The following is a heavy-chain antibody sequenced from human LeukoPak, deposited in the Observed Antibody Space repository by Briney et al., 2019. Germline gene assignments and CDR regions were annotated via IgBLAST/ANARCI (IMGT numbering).Heavy chain of an antibody. V-gene: IGHV4-59*01. Sequence: PSETLSLTCTVSGGSISSSYWNWIRQPPGKGLEWIGYIHYSGSTNYNPSLKSRVTISVDTSKNQFSLKLSSVTAADTAVYYCARGADSSGYYSIFYFDYWGQGTLVTVSS. D-gene: IGHD3-22*01. CDR3: ARGADSSGYYSIFYFDY. CDR1: GGSISSSY. CDR2: IHYSGST. J-gene: IGHJ4*02.